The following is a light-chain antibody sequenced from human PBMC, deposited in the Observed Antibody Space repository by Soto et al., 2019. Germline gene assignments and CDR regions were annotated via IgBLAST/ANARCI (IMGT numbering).Light chain of an antibody. CDR3: QQYQSLPFT. J-gene: IGKJ3*01. V-gene: IGKV1-33*01. CDR2: DAS. CDR1: QDISDY. Sequence: DFQRPQSRSSLYASVGDRVTITCQASQDISDYINRDHQKPGKAPKFLIYDASYLETGVPSRFSGSGSGTDFTFTISSLQTEDIGTYYCQQYQSLPFTFGPGTKVDIK.